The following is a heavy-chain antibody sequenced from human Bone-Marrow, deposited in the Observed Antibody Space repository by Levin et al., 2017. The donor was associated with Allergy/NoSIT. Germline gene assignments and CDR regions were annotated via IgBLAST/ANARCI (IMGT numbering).Heavy chain of an antibody. J-gene: IGHJ4*02. CDR2: ISGSGDNT. CDR1: GFIFSSYT. CDR3: AKRVTAIKAFDD. V-gene: IGHV3-23*01. D-gene: IGHD2-21*02. Sequence: GGSLRLSCAASGFIFSSYTMSWVRQAPGKGLEWVSIISGSGDNTYYPASVKGRFTVSRDNSKNTLSLQMNSLRAEDTAVYYCAKRVTAIKAFDDWGQGTLVTVSS.